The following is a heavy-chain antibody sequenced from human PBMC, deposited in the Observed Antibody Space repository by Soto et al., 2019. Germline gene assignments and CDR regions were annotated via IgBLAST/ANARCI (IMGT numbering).Heavy chain of an antibody. CDR1: GGSINSRSYY. V-gene: IGHV4-39*01. CDR2: IYYSGST. D-gene: IGHD2-21*02. J-gene: IGHJ4*02. Sequence: PSETLSLTCTVSGGSINSRSYYWGWIRQSPGKGLEWIGSIYYSGSTYYNPSLKSRAAMSVDTSKNQFSLKLRSVSAADTAVYYCARQRTSVVTQAYFDDWGQGSLVTVSS. CDR3: ARQRTSVVTQAYFDD.